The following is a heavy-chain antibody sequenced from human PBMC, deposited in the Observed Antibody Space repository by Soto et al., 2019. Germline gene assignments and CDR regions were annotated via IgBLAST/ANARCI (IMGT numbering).Heavy chain of an antibody. CDR1: GGSVSSGSYY. CDR3: ARGEILPFDY. Sequence: QVQLQESGPGLVKPSETLSLTCTVSGGSVSSGSYYWSWIRQPPGKGLEWIGYIYYSGSTNYNPSLKSRVTISVDTSKNQFSLKLSSVTAADTAAYYCARGEILPFDYWGKGTLVTVSS. J-gene: IGHJ4*02. CDR2: IYYSGST. D-gene: IGHD1-26*01. V-gene: IGHV4-61*01.